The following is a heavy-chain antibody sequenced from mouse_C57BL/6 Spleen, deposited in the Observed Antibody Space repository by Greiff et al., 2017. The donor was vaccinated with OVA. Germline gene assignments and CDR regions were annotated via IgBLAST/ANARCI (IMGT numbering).Heavy chain of an antibody. CDR1: GYAFSSSW. CDR3: ARSYGSSYPYAMDY. J-gene: IGHJ4*01. D-gene: IGHD1-1*01. V-gene: IGHV1-82*01. CDR2: NYPGDGDT. Sequence: QVQLQQSGPELVKPGASVKISCKASGYAFSSSWMNWVKQRPGKGLEWIGRNYPGDGDTNYNGKFKGKATLTADKSSSTAYMQLSSLTSEDSAVYFCARSYGSSYPYAMDYWGQGTSVTVSS.